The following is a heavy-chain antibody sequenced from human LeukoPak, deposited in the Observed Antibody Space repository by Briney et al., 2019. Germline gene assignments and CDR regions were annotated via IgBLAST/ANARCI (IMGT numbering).Heavy chain of an antibody. CDR3: ARDVPYGDYAWFDP. V-gene: IGHV4-59*01. CDR2: IYYSGST. J-gene: IGHJ5*02. CDR1: GGSISSYY. Sequence: SETLSLTCTVSGGSISSYYWSWVRQPPGKGLEWVGYIYYSGSTNYNPSLKSRVTISVDTSKHQFSLKLSSVTAADTAVYYCARDVPYGDYAWFDPWGQGTLVTVSS. D-gene: IGHD4-17*01.